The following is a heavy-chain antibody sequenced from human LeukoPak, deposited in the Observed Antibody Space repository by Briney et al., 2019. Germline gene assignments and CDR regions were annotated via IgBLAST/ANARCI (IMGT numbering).Heavy chain of an antibody. J-gene: IGHJ4*02. D-gene: IGHD4-17*01. CDR1: EFSVGSNY. CDR2: IYSGGST. Sequence: GGSLRLSCAASEFSVGSNYMTWVRQAPGKGLEWVSLIYSGGSTYYADSVKGRFTISRDNSKNSLYLQMNSLRAEDTAVYYCARVSPNTVTTLQYFDYWGQGTLVTVSS. CDR3: ARVSPNTVTTLQYFDY. V-gene: IGHV3-66*01.